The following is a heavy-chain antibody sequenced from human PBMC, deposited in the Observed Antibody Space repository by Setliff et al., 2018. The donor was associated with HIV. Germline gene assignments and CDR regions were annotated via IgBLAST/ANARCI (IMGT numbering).Heavy chain of an antibody. CDR1: GFIFSRYG. CDR2: IRGSGGST. D-gene: IGHD3-22*01. J-gene: IGHJ5*02. Sequence: GESLKISCAASGFIFSRYGMGWLRQAPGKGLEWLSVIRGSGGSTSYADSVKGRFTISRDNSKNKLFLQMSSLRADDTAVYYCARDRRGYQYESSGYPGFDPWGQGTLVTVSS. CDR3: ARDRRGYQYESSGYPGFDP. V-gene: IGHV3-23*01.